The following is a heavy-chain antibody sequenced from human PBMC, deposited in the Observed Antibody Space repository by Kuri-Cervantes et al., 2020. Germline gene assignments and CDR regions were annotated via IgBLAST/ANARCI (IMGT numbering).Heavy chain of an antibody. CDR2: INSDGSST. V-gene: IGHV3-74*01. Sequence: LSLTCAGSGFTFSSYWMHWVRQAPGKGLVWVSRINSDGSSTSYADSVKGRFTISRDDSKNTLYLQMNSLKTEDTAVYYCTTDRGITMVRGAIDYWGQGTLVTVSS. J-gene: IGHJ4*02. D-gene: IGHD3-10*01. CDR1: GFTFSSYW. CDR3: TTDRGITMVRGAIDY.